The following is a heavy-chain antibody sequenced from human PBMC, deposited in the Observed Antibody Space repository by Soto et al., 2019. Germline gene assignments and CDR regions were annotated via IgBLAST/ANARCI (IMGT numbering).Heavy chain of an antibody. CDR3: ARIIGYCRNNDCSWTFDI. CDR1: GYSFISYW. V-gene: IGHV5-51*01. D-gene: IGHD2-2*03. Sequence: SLKISCKTSGYSFISYWVAWVRQKPGKGLEWMGTFYPGDSTSTYSPSFQGQVTISVDKSISTAYLHLSSLKASDTAMYYCARIIGYCRNNDCSWTFDIWGQGTTVTVSS. CDR2: FYPGDSTS. J-gene: IGHJ3*02.